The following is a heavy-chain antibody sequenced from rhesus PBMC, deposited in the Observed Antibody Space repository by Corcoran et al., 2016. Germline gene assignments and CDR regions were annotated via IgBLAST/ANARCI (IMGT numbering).Heavy chain of an antibody. Sequence: QVQLQESGPGLVKPSETLSLTCAVSGYSISSNYWSWIRQPPGKGLEWIGYIYGSSGSTYYNPSLKSRVTISTDTSKNLFSLKMNSVTAADTAGYYCARDGDYYSGRPLGALDSWGQGVVVTVSS. D-gene: IGHD3-16*01. V-gene: IGHV4-147*01. CDR1: GYSISSNY. CDR2: IYGSSGST. J-gene: IGHJ6*01. CDR3: ARDGDYYSGRPLGALDS.